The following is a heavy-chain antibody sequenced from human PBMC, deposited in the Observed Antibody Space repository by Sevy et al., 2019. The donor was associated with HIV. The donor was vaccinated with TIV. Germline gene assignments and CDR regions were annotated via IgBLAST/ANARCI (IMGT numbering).Heavy chain of an antibody. CDR3: ARGRGDPRADCFDY. J-gene: IGHJ4*02. Sequence: GGSLRLSCAASGFNFNIYSMNWVRQAPGKGLEWVSSISGSSSYIFYADSVKGRFTISRDNAKNSLYLQMNSLRAEDTAVYYCARGRGDPRADCFDYWAQGTLVTVSS. D-gene: IGHD3-10*01. CDR2: ISGSSSYI. V-gene: IGHV3-21*01. CDR1: GFNFNIYS.